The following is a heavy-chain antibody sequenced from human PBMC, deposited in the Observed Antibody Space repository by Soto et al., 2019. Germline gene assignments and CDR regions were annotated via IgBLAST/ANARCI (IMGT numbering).Heavy chain of an antibody. D-gene: IGHD6-13*01. CDR2: ISAYNGTT. Sequence: QVQLVQSGAEVKKPGASVKVSCKASGYTFTSYGISWVRQAPGQGLEWMGWISAYNGTTNYAQKLQGRVTMTTDTSTGTAYMTLRSLRSDDTAVYYCTRVLTAAGFDYWGQGTLVTVPS. CDR1: GYTFTSYG. CDR3: TRVLTAAGFDY. V-gene: IGHV1-18*01. J-gene: IGHJ4*02.